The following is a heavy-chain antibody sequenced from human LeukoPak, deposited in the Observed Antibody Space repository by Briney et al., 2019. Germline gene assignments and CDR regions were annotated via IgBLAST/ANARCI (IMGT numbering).Heavy chain of an antibody. J-gene: IGHJ4*02. D-gene: IGHD3-10*01. Sequence: GGSLRLSCAASRFTFSSYTMNWVRQAPGKGLEWVAVISYDGSNKYYADSVKGRFTISRDNSKNTLYLQMNSLRAEDTAVYYCAKDWGQCFASGSSYFDSWGQGTLVTVSS. CDR3: AKDWGQCFASGSSYFDS. CDR2: ISYDGSNK. V-gene: IGHV3-30*18. CDR1: RFTFSSYT.